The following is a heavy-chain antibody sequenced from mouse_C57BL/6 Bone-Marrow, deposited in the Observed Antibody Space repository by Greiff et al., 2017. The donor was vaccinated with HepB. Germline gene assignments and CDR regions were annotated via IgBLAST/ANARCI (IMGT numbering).Heavy chain of an antibody. V-gene: IGHV1-55*01. CDR3: ARGPHYYGSTHWYFDV. Sequence: VQLQQPGAELVKPGASVKMSCKASGYTFTSYWITWVKQRPGQGLEWIGDIYPGSGSTNYNEKFKSKATLTVDTSSSTAYMQLSSLTSEDSAVYYCARGPHYYGSTHWYFDVWGTGTTVTVSS. CDR1: GYTFTSYW. D-gene: IGHD1-1*01. J-gene: IGHJ1*03. CDR2: IYPGSGST.